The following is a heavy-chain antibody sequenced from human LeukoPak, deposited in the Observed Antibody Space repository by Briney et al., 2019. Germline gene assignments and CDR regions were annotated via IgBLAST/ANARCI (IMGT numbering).Heavy chain of an antibody. J-gene: IGHJ4*02. Sequence: GGSLRLSCAASGFIFNKFWMHWLRQAPGEGLVWVSRISGDGIATTYADSVKGRFTISRDNAKNTLYLQMNSLRAEDTAVYYCARGGLYSSGSFDYWGQGTLVTVSS. V-gene: IGHV3-74*01. CDR2: ISGDGIAT. CDR1: GFIFNKFW. D-gene: IGHD6-19*01. CDR3: ARGGLYSSGSFDY.